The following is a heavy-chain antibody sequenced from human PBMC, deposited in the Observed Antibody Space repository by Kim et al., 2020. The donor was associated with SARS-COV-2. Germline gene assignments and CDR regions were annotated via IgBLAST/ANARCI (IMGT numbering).Heavy chain of an antibody. V-gene: IGHV4-39*01. CDR2: VYYTGST. Sequence: SETLSLTCTVSGGSIRSSGYYWGWIRQPPGKGLEWIGSVYYTGSTYYNPSLKSRVTISVDTSKNQFSLKLSSVTAADTAVYYFSRHFRVTSIRFLGLFQFDYWGQGTLLTVSS. CDR3: SRHFRVTSIRFLGLFQFDY. CDR1: GGSIRSSGYY. J-gene: IGHJ4*02. D-gene: IGHD3-3*01.